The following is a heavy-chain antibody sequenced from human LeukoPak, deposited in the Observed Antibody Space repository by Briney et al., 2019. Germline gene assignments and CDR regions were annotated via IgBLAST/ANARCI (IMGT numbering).Heavy chain of an antibody. CDR1: GYTFTSYG. CDR3: ARELGGAGSYFFPCYGMDV. D-gene: IGHD3-10*01. V-gene: IGHV1-18*01. Sequence: ASVKVSCKASGYTFTSYGISWVRQAPGQGLEWMGWISAYNGNTNYAQNLQGRVTMTRDTSTSTAYMELRSLRSDDTAVYYCARELGGAGSYFFPCYGMDVWGQGTTVTVSS. CDR2: ISAYNGNT. J-gene: IGHJ6*02.